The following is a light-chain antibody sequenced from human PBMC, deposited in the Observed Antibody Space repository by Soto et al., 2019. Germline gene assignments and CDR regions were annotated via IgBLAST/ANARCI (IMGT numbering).Light chain of an antibody. J-gene: IGKJ5*01. CDR1: QSISSW. CDR2: AAS. V-gene: IGKV1-12*01. Sequence: DIQMTQSPSTLSASVGDRVAITCRASQSISSWLAWYQQKPGKAPKLLIYAASSLQSGVPSRFSGSGSGTDFTLTISRLQPEDFATYYCQKANSFLSNTFGQGTRLEI. CDR3: QKANSFLSNT.